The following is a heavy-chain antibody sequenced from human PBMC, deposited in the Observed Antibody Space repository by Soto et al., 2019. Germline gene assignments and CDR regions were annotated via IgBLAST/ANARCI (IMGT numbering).Heavy chain of an antibody. V-gene: IGHV4-30-4*01. Sequence: QVQLQESGPGLVKPSQTLSLTCTVSGGSISSGDYYWSWIRQPPGKGLEWIGYIYYRGSTYYNPSLRIRVTISVDPSKNQCSLKLSSVTAADTAVYYCARDRAMIAIDDAFDIWGQGTMVTVSS. CDR3: ARDRAMIAIDDAFDI. J-gene: IGHJ3*02. D-gene: IGHD3-22*01. CDR1: GGSISSGDYY. CDR2: IYYRGST.